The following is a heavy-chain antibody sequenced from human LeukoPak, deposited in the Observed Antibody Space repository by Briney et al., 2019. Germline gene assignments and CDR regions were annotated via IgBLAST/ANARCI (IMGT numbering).Heavy chain of an antibody. CDR3: ATTADQLTPLGY. CDR1: GGSFSGYY. Sequence: TSETLSLTCAVYGGSFSGYYWSWIRQPPGKGLEWIGEINHSGSTNYNPSLKSRVTISVDTSKNQFSLKLSSVTAADTAVYYCATTADQLTPLGYWGQGTLVTVSS. V-gene: IGHV4-34*01. J-gene: IGHJ4*02. D-gene: IGHD2-2*01. CDR2: INHSGST.